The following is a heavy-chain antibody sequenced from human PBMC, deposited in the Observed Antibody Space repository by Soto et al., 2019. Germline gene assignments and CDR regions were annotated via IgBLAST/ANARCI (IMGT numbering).Heavy chain of an antibody. CDR1: GFTLSSYE. CDR3: ARVRATNTARPGFDY. V-gene: IGHV3-48*03. J-gene: IGHJ4*02. Sequence: GGSLRLSCAAAGFTLSSYEINWVRQAPGKGLEWVSYISSSGGTIYYADSVKGRFTISRDNAQNSVFLQLNSLRAEDTAVYYCARVRATNTARPGFDYWGQGSVVTVSS. D-gene: IGHD5-12*01. CDR2: ISSSGGTI.